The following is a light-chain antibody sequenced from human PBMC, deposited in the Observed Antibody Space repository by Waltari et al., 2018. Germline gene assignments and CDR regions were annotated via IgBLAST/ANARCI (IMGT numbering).Light chain of an antibody. V-gene: IGKV3-20*01. CDR1: QSVSRT. CDR3: QHYVRLPVT. J-gene: IGKJ1*01. CDR2: GAS. Sequence: EIVLTQSPGTLSLSPGERANLSCRASQSVSRTLAWYQQKHGQAPRLLIYGASKRATGIPDRVSGSGSGTDFSLTISRLEPEDFAVYYCQHYVRLPVTFGQGTKVEIK.